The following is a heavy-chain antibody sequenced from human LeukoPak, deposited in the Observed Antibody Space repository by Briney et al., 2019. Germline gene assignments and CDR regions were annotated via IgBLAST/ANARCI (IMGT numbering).Heavy chain of an antibody. D-gene: IGHD5/OR15-5a*01. J-gene: IGHJ4*01. Sequence: GGSLRLSCAASGFTFSSYSMNWVRQAPGRGLEWVSSITSSSSYIYYADSVKGRFTISRDNAKNSLYLQMNSLRGEDPAVYYCVPSTYSVSPPFDHWGQGTLVNVSP. CDR3: VPSTYSVSPPFDH. V-gene: IGHV3-21*01. CDR1: GFTFSSYS. CDR2: ITSSSSYI.